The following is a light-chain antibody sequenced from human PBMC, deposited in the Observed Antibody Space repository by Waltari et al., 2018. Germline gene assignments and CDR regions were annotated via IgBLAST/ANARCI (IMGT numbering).Light chain of an antibody. Sequence: QSVLTQPPSASGPPGPRVTIPCSGSSSNIGNNYVSWHQQLPGTAPKLLISANDQRPSGVPDRFSGSKSGTSASLAISGLRSEDEADYYCAAWDDSLGVWTFGGGTKLTVL. CDR3: AAWDDSLGVWT. CDR1: SSNIGNNY. V-gene: IGLV1-47*01. CDR2: AND. J-gene: IGLJ2*01.